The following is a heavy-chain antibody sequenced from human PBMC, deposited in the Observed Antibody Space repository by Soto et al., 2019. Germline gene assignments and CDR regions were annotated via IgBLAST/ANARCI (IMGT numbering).Heavy chain of an antibody. J-gene: IGHJ4*02. D-gene: IGHD4-17*01. CDR1: GYTFTNYA. CDR3: ARDRGDYFPYFGS. Sequence: QVQLVQSGAEVKKPGASVKVSCKASGYTFTNYAMHWVRQAPGQRHEWMGWIIAGNGNTKYSQNDQGRVAITGDTSASTASMELGSLRSEDTAVYYWARDRGDYFPYFGSWGQGTLVTVSS. V-gene: IGHV1-3*01. CDR2: IIAGNGNT.